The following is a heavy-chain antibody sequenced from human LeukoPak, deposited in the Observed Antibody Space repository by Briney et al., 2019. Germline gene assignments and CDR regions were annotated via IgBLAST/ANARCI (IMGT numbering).Heavy chain of an antibody. V-gene: IGHV3-11*04. CDR3: ARNHGDPYYYYYYMDV. Sequence: KSGGSLRLSCAASGFTFSDYYMSWIRQAPGKGLEWVSYISNSGNTIYYADSVKGRFTISRDNAKNSLYLQMNSLRAEDTAVYYCARNHGDPYYYYYYMDVWGKVTTVTISS. D-gene: IGHD4-17*01. J-gene: IGHJ6*03. CDR1: GFTFSDYY. CDR2: ISNSGNTI.